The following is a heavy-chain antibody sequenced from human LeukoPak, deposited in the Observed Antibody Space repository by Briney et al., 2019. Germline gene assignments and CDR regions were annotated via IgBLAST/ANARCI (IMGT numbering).Heavy chain of an antibody. Sequence: SETLSLTCAVSGDSIGSYYWTWIRQSPGRGLEWIGYIFYSGSTNYSPSLKSRVTISVDTSNNQFSLQLRSVTAADTAIYYCARGRARDGSYPWLDSWGQGTLVTVSS. CDR1: GDSIGSYY. CDR2: IFYSGST. J-gene: IGHJ5*01. CDR3: ARGRARDGSYPWLDS. V-gene: IGHV4-59*01. D-gene: IGHD3-16*02.